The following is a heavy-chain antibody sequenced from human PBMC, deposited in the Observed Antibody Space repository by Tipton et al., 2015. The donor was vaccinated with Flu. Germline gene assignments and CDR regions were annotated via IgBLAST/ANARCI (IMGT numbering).Heavy chain of an antibody. CDR3: ARGSGSGTEMTFYV. CDR2: MYAGGNT. V-gene: IGHV4-4*07. CDR1: GGSMSSFY. J-gene: IGHJ4*02. Sequence: TLSLTCTVSGGSMSSFYWSWLRKPAGKGLEWLGRMYAGGNTKYNPSLKSRVTMSVDTSKNQFSLRLTSVTAADTAVYYCARGSGSGTEMTFYVWGPGTVVTVAS. D-gene: IGHD3-10*01.